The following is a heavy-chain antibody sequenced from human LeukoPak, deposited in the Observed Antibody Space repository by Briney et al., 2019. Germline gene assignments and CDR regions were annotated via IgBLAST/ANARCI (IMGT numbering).Heavy chain of an antibody. V-gene: IGHV4-59*01. Sequence: PSETLSLTCTVSGGSISSYYWSWIRQPPGKGLEWIGYIYYSGSTNYNPSLKSRVTISVDTSKNQFSLKLSSVTAEDTAAYYCARGRYCSGGSCYSADAFDIWGQGTMVTVSS. CDR2: IYYSGST. CDR1: GGSISSYY. CDR3: ARGRYCSGGSCYSADAFDI. J-gene: IGHJ3*02. D-gene: IGHD2-15*01.